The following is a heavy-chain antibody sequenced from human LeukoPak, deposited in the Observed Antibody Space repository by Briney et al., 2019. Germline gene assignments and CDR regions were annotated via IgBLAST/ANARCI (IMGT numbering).Heavy chain of an antibody. Sequence: ASVKVSCKASGYTFTGYYMHWVRQAPGQGLEWMGWINPNSGGTNYAQKLQGRVTMTTDTSTSTAYMELRSLRSDDTAVYYCARAHYDILTGYYPYYFDYWGQGTLVTVSS. CDR2: INPNSGGT. CDR1: GYTFTGYY. CDR3: ARAHYDILTGYYPYYFDY. D-gene: IGHD3-9*01. V-gene: IGHV1-2*02. J-gene: IGHJ4*02.